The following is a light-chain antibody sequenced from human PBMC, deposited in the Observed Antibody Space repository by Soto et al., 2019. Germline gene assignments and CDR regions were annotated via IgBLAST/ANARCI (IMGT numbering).Light chain of an antibody. J-gene: IGKJ1*01. CDR1: QSVSSSY. CDR3: QQYNNWPPWT. CDR2: GAS. Sequence: EIVLTQSPATLSLSPGERATLSCRASQSVSSSYLAWYQQKPGQAPKLLIYGASTRDTGVPARFTGSGSGTEFTLTISSLQSEDFAVYFCQQYNNWPPWTFGQGTKVDIK. V-gene: IGKV3-15*01.